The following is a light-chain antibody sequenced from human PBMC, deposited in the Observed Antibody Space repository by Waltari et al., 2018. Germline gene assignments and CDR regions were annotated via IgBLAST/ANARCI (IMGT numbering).Light chain of an antibody. CDR2: WAS. J-gene: IGKJ2*01. CDR3: QQYYDMPVT. V-gene: IGKV4-1*01. CDR1: QSVLYNTDNKNY. Sequence: DIAMTHSLDALPVSLGERATLNCKSSQSVLYNTDNKNYLAWYQQKPGQSPKLLIDWASTRESGVPDRFSGSGSGTDFTLTISGLQADDAAIYFCQQYYDMPVTFGQGTRLEIK.